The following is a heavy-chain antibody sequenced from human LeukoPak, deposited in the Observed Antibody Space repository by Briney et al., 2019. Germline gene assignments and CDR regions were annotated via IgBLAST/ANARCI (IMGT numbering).Heavy chain of an antibody. V-gene: IGHV1-24*01. CDR3: ATARVRGVIIHWFDP. J-gene: IGHJ5*02. CDR1: GYTLTELS. Sequence: ASVKVSCEVSGYTLTELSMHWVRQAPGKGLEWMGGFDPEDGETIYAQKFQGRVTMTEDTSTDTAYMELSSLRSEDTAVYYCATARVRGVIIHWFDPWGQGTLVTVSS. D-gene: IGHD3-10*01. CDR2: FDPEDGET.